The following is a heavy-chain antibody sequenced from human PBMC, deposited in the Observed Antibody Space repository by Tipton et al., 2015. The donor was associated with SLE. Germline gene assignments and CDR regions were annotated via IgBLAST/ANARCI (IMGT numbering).Heavy chain of an antibody. CDR1: GFTFSSYA. Sequence: LRLSCAASGFTFSSYAMSWVRQAPGKGLEWVGEINHSGSTNYNPSLKSRVTISVDTSKNQFSLKLSSVTAADTAVYYCARDHSSSWYGYWGQGTLVTVSS. V-gene: IGHV4-34*01. D-gene: IGHD6-13*01. CDR3: ARDHSSSWYGY. CDR2: INHSGST. J-gene: IGHJ4*02.